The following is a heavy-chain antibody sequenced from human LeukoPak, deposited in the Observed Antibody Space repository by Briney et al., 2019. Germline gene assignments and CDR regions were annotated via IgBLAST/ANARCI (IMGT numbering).Heavy chain of an antibody. CDR3: ARVLGEYYYDSSGYFEFDY. CDR2: IHYSGRT. D-gene: IGHD3-22*01. Sequence: SETLSLTCSVSSGSIISNNDYWGWIRQPPGEGLEWIATIHYSGRTYYNPSLKSRGTISVDTSQNQFSLRLSSLTAADTAVYYCARVLGEYYYDSSGYFEFDYWGQGTLVTVSS. J-gene: IGHJ4*02. CDR1: SGSIISNNDY. V-gene: IGHV4-39*07.